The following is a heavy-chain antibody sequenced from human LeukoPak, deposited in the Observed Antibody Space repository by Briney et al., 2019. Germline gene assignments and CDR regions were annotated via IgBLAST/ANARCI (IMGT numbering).Heavy chain of an antibody. Sequence: PGGSLRLSCAASGFTFDDYAMHSVRQAPGKGLEWVSLISGDGGSTYYADSVKGRFTISRDNSKNSLYLQMNSLRTEDTALYYCAKDRSVYYYDSSGWPVDYWGQGTLVTVSS. V-gene: IGHV3-43*02. CDR3: AKDRSVYYYDSSGWPVDY. CDR2: ISGDGGST. CDR1: GFTFDDYA. J-gene: IGHJ4*02. D-gene: IGHD3-22*01.